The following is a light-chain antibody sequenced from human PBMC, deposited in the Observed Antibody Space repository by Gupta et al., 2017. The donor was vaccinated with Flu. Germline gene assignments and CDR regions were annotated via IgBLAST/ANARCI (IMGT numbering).Light chain of an antibody. V-gene: IGKV3-11*01. Sequence: EIVLTQSPATLSLSPGERATLSCRASQSVSSYLAWYQQKPGQAPRLLIYDASNRATGIPARFSGSGSGTDFTLTISSREREDFAVYYCQHRSNWSFTFGHGTKVDIK. J-gene: IGKJ3*01. CDR3: QHRSNWSFT. CDR1: QSVSSY. CDR2: DAS.